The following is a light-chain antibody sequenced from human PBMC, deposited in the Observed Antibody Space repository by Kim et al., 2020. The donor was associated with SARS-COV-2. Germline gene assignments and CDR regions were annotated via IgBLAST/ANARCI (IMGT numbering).Light chain of an antibody. V-gene: IGKV1-5*03. J-gene: IGKJ1*01. CDR1: QSISSW. CDR3: QQYKSSPST. CDR2: KAS. Sequence: DIQMTQSPSTLSASVGDRVTITCRASQSISSWLAWYQQKPGKAPKLLISKASSLESGVPSRFSGSGSGTEFTLTSSSLQPDDFATYCCQQYKSSPSTFGQGTKVDIK.